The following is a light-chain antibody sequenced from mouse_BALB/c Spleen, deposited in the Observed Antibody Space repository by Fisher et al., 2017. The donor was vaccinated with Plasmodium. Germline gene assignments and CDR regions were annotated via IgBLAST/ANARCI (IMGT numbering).Light chain of an antibody. Sequence: DIVLTQTPVTLSVTPGDSVSLSCWASQSISNNLHWYQQKSHESPRLLINYTSQSISGIPSRFSGSGSGTDFTLSINSVETEDFGVYFCQQSNSWPLTFGAGTKLELK. CDR1: QSISNN. J-gene: IGKJ5*01. V-gene: IGKV5-43*01. CDR2: YTS. CDR3: QQSNSWPLT.